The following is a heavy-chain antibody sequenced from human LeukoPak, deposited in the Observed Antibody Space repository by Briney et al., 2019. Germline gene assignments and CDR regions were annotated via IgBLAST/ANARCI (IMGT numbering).Heavy chain of an antibody. CDR1: GGSISSGGYS. V-gene: IGHV4-30-2*01. D-gene: IGHD3-22*01. J-gene: IGHJ5*02. Sequence: SETLSLTCAVSGGSISSGGYSWSWIRQPPGKGLGWIGYIYHSGSTYYNPSLKSRVTISVDRSKNQFSLKLSSVTAADTAVYYCARTGYYDSSGYYYVPNLGWFDPWGQGTLVTVSS. CDR3: ARTGYYDSSGYYYVPNLGWFDP. CDR2: IYHSGST.